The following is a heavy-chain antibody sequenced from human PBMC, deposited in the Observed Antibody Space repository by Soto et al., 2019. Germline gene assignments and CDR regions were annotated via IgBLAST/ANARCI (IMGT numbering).Heavy chain of an antibody. V-gene: IGHV3-21*02. CDR1: GFTFSGYS. D-gene: IGHD6-19*01. J-gene: IGHJ4*02. CDR3: ARDRGASSGWYRIDD. Sequence: EVQLVESGGGLVNPGGSLRLSCVASGFTFSGYSMNWVRQAPGKGLEWVSHIYPSNSYKQYADSVKGRLTVSRDNAKNSLYLQMNTLRPEDTAVYYCARDRGASSGWYRIDDWGQGTLVTVSS. CDR2: IYPSNSYK.